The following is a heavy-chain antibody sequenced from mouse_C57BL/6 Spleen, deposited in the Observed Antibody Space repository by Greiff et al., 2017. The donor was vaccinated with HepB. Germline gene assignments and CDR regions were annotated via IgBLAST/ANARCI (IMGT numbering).Heavy chain of an antibody. J-gene: IGHJ2*01. V-gene: IGHV5-17*01. CDR3: ARPAYYSNQYYFDY. Sequence: EVQLQESGGGLVKPGGSLKLSCAASGFTFSDYGMHWVRQAPEKGLEWVAYISSGSSTIYYADTVKGRFTISRDNAKNTLFLQMTSLRSEDTAMYYCARPAYYSNQYYFDYWGQGTTLTVSS. D-gene: IGHD2-5*01. CDR1: GFTFSDYG. CDR2: ISSGSSTI.